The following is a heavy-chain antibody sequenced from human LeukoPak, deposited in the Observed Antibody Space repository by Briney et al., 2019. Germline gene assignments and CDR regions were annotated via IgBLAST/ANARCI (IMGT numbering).Heavy chain of an antibody. CDR1: GFTFSSYG. J-gene: IGHJ4*02. CDR3: ARDLEYYFDY. Sequence: PGGSLRLSCAASGFTFSSYGMHWVRQAPGKGLEWVAFIRYDGSNKYYADSVKGRFTISRDNSKNTLYLQMNSLRAEDTAVYYCARDLEYYFDYWGQGTLVTVSS. V-gene: IGHV3-30*02. CDR2: IRYDGSNK.